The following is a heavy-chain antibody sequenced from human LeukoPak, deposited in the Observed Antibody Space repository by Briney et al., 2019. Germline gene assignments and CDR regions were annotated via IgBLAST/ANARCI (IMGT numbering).Heavy chain of an antibody. J-gene: IGHJ4*02. CDR3: AKDRAGTPWAD. V-gene: IGHV3-23*01. CDR1: GFTFGIYS. D-gene: IGHD1-1*01. CDR2: VNPGGDST. Sequence: GSLRLSCAASGFTFGIYSMTWVRQAPGKGLEWVSTVNPGGDSTYYADSVKGRFTISRDNSKNTVYLQMSSLRAEDTAIYYCAKDRAGTPWADWGQGTLVTVSS.